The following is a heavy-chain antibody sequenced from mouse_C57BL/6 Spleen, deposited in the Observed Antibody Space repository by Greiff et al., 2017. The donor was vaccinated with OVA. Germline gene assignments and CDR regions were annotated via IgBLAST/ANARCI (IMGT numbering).Heavy chain of an antibody. CDR3: AKPEGTPWFAY. J-gene: IGHJ3*01. CDR1: GFSLTSYG. Sequence: VKLMESGPGLVAPSQSLSITCTVSGFSLTSYGVSWVRQPPGKGLEWLGVIWGDGSISKDNSKSQVFLKLNSLQTDDTATYYCAKPEGTPWFAYWGQGTLVTVSA. V-gene: IGHV2-3*01. CDR2: IWGDG. D-gene: IGHD3-1*01.